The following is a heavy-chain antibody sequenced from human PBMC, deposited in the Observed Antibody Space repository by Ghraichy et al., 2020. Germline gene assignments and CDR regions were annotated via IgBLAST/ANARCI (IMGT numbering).Heavy chain of an antibody. Sequence: GGSLRLSCEGSGFSFSDYSMIWVRLTPRKALEWVSYITGSSITIFYTDSVKGRFTISRDNAKNSLYLQMNSLRAADTAVYYCARLPLPRRAAVGDWYFDLWGRGTRVTVSS. CDR2: ITGSSITI. J-gene: IGHJ2*01. CDR3: ARLPLPRRAAVGDWYFDL. V-gene: IGHV3-48*01. CDR1: GFSFSDYS. D-gene: IGHD6-13*01.